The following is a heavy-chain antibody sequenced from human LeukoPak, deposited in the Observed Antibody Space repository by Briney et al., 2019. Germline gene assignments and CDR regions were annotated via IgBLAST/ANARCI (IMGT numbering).Heavy chain of an antibody. Sequence: GGSLRLSCTASGFTFSRYWMHWVRQVPGKGLVWVSRINSEGSTTSYADSVKGRFTISRDNAKNTLYLQMNSLRAEDTAVYYYATYDSSVYYYVFDYWGQGTLVTVSS. D-gene: IGHD3-22*01. CDR1: GFTFSRYW. CDR2: INSEGSTT. V-gene: IGHV3-74*01. J-gene: IGHJ4*02. CDR3: ATYDSSVYYYVFDY.